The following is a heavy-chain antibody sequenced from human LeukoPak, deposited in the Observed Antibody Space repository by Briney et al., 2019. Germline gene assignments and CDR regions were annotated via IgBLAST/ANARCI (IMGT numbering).Heavy chain of an antibody. J-gene: IGHJ4*02. CDR3: VRDCGFHTFDY. Sequence: GGSLRLSCAASGFTFSGYWMTWVRQAPGKGLEYVVNIKEDGSEKYYVDSVKGRFTISRDNTKDSLYLQMSSLRGDDTAVYYCVRDCGFHTFDYWGQGTLVTVSS. CDR1: GFTFSGYW. D-gene: IGHD2-21*01. V-gene: IGHV3-7*05. CDR2: IKEDGSEK.